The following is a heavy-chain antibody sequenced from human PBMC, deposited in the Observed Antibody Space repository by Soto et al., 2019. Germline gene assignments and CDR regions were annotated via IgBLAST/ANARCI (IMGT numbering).Heavy chain of an antibody. J-gene: IGHJ5*02. CDR2: TYYRSKWYN. V-gene: IGHV6-1*01. Sequence: LSQNLSLTGAISGDSVSSNSAAGNWIRQSPSRGLEWLGRTYYRSKWYNDYAVSVKSRITINPDTSKNQFSLQLNSVTPEDTAVYYCARSRADWFDPWGQGSLVTVSS. CDR3: ARSRADWFDP. CDR1: GDSVSSNSAA.